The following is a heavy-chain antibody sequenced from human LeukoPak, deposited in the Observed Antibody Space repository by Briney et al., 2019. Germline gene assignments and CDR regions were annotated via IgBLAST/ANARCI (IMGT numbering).Heavy chain of an antibody. CDR3: ARGLRDIAARPRMYYFDY. J-gene: IGHJ4*02. D-gene: IGHD6-6*01. CDR1: GGSFSGYY. Sequence: SETLSLTCAVYGGSFSGYYWSWIRPPPGKGLEWIGEINHSGSTNYNPSLKSRVTISVDTSKNQFSLKLSSVTAADTAVYYCARGLRDIAARPRMYYFDYWGQGTLVTVSS. CDR2: INHSGST. V-gene: IGHV4-34*01.